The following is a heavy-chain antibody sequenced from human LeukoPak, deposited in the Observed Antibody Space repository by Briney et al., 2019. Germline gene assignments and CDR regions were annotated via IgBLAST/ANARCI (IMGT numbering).Heavy chain of an antibody. CDR1: GGSISSYY. J-gene: IGHJ3*02. CDR3: ARHSGAYGGAIDI. CDR2: IYYSGST. Sequence: PSETLSLTCTVSGGSISSYYWSWIRQPPGKGLEWIRYIYYSGSTNYSPSLKSRVTISVDTSKNQFSLRLSSVTAADTAVYYCARHSGAYGGAIDIWGQGTMVTVSS. V-gene: IGHV4-59*08. D-gene: IGHD3-16*01.